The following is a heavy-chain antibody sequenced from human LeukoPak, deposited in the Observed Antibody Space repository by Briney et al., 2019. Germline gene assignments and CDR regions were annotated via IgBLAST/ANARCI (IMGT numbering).Heavy chain of an antibody. Sequence: PGGSLRLSCAASGSTFSNYEMNWVRQAPGKGLEWVSYISSGTSYTYYADSVKGRFTISRDNAKNSLYLQMNSLRAEDTAVYYCARVLGYHGSGSYYPDYWGQGTLVTVSS. CDR1: GSTFSNYE. V-gene: IGHV3-48*03. CDR2: ISSGTSYT. CDR3: ARVLGYHGSGSYYPDY. J-gene: IGHJ4*02. D-gene: IGHD3-10*01.